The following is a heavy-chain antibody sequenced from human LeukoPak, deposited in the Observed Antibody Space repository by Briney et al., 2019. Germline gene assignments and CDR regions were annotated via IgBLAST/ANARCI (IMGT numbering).Heavy chain of an antibody. J-gene: IGHJ4*02. D-gene: IGHD6-6*01. CDR3: ARELGIAARRGYFDY. CDR1: GFTFSSYS. Sequence: GSLRLSCAASGFTFSSYSMNWVRQAPGKGLEWVSSISGSSSYIYYADSVKGRFTISRDNAKNSLYLQMNSLRAEDTAVYYCARELGIAARRGYFDYWGQGTLVTVSS. V-gene: IGHV3-21*01. CDR2: ISGSSSYI.